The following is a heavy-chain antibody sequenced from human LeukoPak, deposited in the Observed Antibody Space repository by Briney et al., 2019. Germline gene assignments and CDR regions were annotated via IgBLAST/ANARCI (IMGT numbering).Heavy chain of an antibody. J-gene: IGHJ4*02. Sequence: GESLKISCKGSGFRFTSYWIGWVRQMPGKGLEWMGIIYPGDSDTRYSPSFQGQVTMSVDKSISTACLQWTSLKASDSAMYYCATRGDTSGWYVGYWGQGTLVTVSS. CDR3: ATRGDTSGWYVGY. CDR1: GFRFTSYW. D-gene: IGHD6-19*01. CDR2: IYPGDSDT. V-gene: IGHV5-51*01.